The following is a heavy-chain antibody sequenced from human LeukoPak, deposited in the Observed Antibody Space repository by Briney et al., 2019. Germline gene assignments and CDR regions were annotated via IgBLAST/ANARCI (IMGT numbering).Heavy chain of an antibody. Sequence: PGGSLRLSCAASGFTFSSYEMNWVRQAPGKGLEWVSYISSSGRTVYYADSVKGLFTISRDNAKKSLYLQMNSLRAEDTAVYYCARDGGAVVTGNYFDYWGQGTLVTVSS. V-gene: IGHV3-48*03. CDR2: ISSSGRTV. D-gene: IGHD4-23*01. J-gene: IGHJ4*02. CDR3: ARDGGAVVTGNYFDY. CDR1: GFTFSSYE.